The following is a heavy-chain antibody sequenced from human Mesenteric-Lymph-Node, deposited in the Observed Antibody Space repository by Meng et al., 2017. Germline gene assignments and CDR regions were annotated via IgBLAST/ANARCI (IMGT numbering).Heavy chain of an antibody. CDR1: GYTFTGYY. CDR3: AAGIAVAGTGSDFDY. CDR2: INPNSGGT. D-gene: IGHD6-19*01. J-gene: IGHJ4*02. Sequence: QVQLVQSGAEVKKPGASVKVSCQASGYTFTGYYMHWVRQAPGQGLEWMGRINPNSGGTNYAQKFQGRVTMTRDTSISTAYMELSRLRSDDTAVYYCAAGIAVAGTGSDFDYWGQGTLVTVSS. V-gene: IGHV1-2*06.